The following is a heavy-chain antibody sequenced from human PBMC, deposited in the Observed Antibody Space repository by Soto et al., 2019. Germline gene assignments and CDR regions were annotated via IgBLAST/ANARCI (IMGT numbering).Heavy chain of an antibody. V-gene: IGHV3-23*01. CDR3: AKDSIPYSSSYDLDH. CDR1: GFSFSGYA. D-gene: IGHD6-6*01. CDR2: RTATGVSI. Sequence: EVQLLESGGGLVQPGGSLRLSCVPSGFSFSGYAMSWVPKAPGKGLVWVSSRTATGVSIYYADSVRGRFTITRDNSKNTLYLQMSSLRAEDTATYYCAKDSIPYSSSYDLDHWGRGALVTVSS. J-gene: IGHJ4*02.